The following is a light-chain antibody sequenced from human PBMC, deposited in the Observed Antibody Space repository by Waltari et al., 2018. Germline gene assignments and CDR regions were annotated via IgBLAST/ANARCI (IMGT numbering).Light chain of an antibody. CDR2: KAS. CDR1: QSISTW. CDR3: KQYNSYSPWA. J-gene: IGKJ1*01. V-gene: IGKV1-5*03. Sequence: DIQMTQSPSTLPASVGDRVTITCRASQSISTWLAWYQQKPGKAPKLLIYKASSLERGVPSRFSGSGSGTEFTLTISNLQPDDFATYYCKQYNSYSPWAFGQGTKVEIK.